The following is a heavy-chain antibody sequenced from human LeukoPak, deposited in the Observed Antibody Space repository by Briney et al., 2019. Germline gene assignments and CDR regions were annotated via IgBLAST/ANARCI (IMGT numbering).Heavy chain of an antibody. CDR2: INPNNGGT. V-gene: IGHV1-2*02. CDR1: GYTFADYY. D-gene: IGHD2-21*02. Sequence: ASVKVSCKASGYTFADYYLHWVRQAPGQGLEWVGWINPNNGGTQYAQKFQGRVTLTRDTSISTAYMELSRLTSDDTAVYYCARAKLDDCGGDCDQYFQHWGQGTLVTVSP. J-gene: IGHJ1*01. CDR3: ARAKLDDCGGDCDQYFQH.